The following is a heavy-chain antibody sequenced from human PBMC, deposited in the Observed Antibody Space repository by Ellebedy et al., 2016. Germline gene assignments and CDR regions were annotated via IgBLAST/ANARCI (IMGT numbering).Heavy chain of an antibody. V-gene: IGHV1-2*02. CDR2: INPNSGGT. Sequence: ASVKVSCXASGYTFTGYYMHWVRQAPGQGLEWMGWINPNSGGTNYAQKFQGRVTMTRDTSISTAYMELSRLRSDDTAVYYCARERCSSTSCYKGVDYWGQGTLVTVSS. J-gene: IGHJ4*02. CDR1: GYTFTGYY. D-gene: IGHD2-2*02. CDR3: ARERCSSTSCYKGVDY.